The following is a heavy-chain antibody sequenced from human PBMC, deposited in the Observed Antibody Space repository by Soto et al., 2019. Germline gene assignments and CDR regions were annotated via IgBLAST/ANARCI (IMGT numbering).Heavy chain of an antibody. CDR2: VNGANGVT. V-gene: IGHV1-3*01. CDR3: ARINSGTHRYAAFDM. D-gene: IGHD1-26*01. J-gene: IGHJ3*02. Sequence: QVQLVQSGAEVKPPGASVKVSCRTSGYTFNADALHWVRQAPGQGLEWMGWVNGANGVTKFSQKFQGRVTIIRDTFATTAYMELSSLRSEDTAVYFCARINSGTHRYAAFDMWGQGTTVTVAS. CDR1: GYTFNADA.